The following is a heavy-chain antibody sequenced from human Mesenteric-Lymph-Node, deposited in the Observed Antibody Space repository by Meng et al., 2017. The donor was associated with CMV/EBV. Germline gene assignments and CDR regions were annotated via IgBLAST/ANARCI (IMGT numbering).Heavy chain of an antibody. Sequence: GGSLRLSCAASGFTFNSYAMSWVRQAPGKGLEWVSGISGSGGDTYHADTVKGRFTISRDNSKNTLHLQMNSLRAEDTAVYYCVKIGGAYFYGSGTYQIPFDYWGQGTLVTVSS. CDR3: VKIGGAYFYGSGTYQIPFDY. CDR1: GFTFNSYA. J-gene: IGHJ4*02. CDR2: ISGSGGDT. D-gene: IGHD3-10*01. V-gene: IGHV3-23*01.